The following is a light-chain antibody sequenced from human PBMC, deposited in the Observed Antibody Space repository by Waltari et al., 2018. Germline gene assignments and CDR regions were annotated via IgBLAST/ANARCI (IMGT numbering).Light chain of an antibody. J-gene: IGKJ3*01. Sequence: DIQMTQSPSTLSASVGDRVTITCRASQSITSWLAWYQQKPGKAPKLLIYKASTLQSGVPSRFSGSGSGTEFTLTSDSLQPDDFATYYCQQYNSYSAFGPGTKVDIK. CDR2: KAS. CDR1: QSITSW. V-gene: IGKV1-5*03. CDR3: QQYNSYSA.